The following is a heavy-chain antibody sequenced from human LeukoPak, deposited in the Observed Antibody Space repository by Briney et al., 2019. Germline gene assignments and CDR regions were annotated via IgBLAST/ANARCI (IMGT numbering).Heavy chain of an antibody. J-gene: IGHJ6*03. D-gene: IGHD3-10*01. V-gene: IGHV3-23*01. CDR2: ISGSGGST. CDR1: GFTFSSYG. Sequence: PGGSLRLSCAASGFTFSSYGMSWVRQAPGKGLEWVSAISGSGGSTYYADSVKGQFTISRDNSKNTLYLQMNSLRAEDTAVYYCAKVFGELRSYYYYYMDVWGKGTTVTISS. CDR3: AKVFGELRSYYYYYMDV.